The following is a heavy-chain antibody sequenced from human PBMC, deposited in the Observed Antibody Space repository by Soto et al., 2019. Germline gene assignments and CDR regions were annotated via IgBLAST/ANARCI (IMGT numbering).Heavy chain of an antibody. CDR1: GGTFSNYA. Sequence: QVQLVQSGAEVKKPGSSVQVSCKASGGTFSNYAISWVRQASGQALEWMGVIIPIFGTANYAQKFQGRVTITADESERTAYLELRSLRFEDTAVYYWAREEGSSSWAWLHPGRVNWFDHWGQGPLVTVSS. J-gene: IGHJ5*02. CDR2: IIPIFGTA. D-gene: IGHD6-13*01. CDR3: AREEGSSSWAWLHPGRVNWFDH. V-gene: IGHV1-69*01.